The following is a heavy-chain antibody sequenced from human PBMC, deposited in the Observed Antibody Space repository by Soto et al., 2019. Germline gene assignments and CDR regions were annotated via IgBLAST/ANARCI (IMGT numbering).Heavy chain of an antibody. CDR3: ARSPSLEWELSRKWFDP. CDR2: IYYSGST. Sequence: SETLSLTCTVSGGSISSYYWSWIRQPPGKGLEWIGYIYYSGSTNYNPSLKSRVTISVDTSKNQFSLKLSSVTAADTAVYYCARSPSLEWELSRKWFDPWGQGTLVTVSS. V-gene: IGHV4-59*01. J-gene: IGHJ5*02. D-gene: IGHD1-26*01. CDR1: GGSISSYY.